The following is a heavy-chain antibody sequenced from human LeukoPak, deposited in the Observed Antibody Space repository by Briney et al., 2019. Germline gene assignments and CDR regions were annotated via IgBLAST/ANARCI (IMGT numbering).Heavy chain of an antibody. CDR1: GFTFSSYA. Sequence: GGSLRLSCAASGFTFSSYAMHWVRQAPGKGLEWVAVISYDGSNKYYADSVKGRFTISRDNSKNTLYLQMNSLRAEDTAVYYCAKDRNPFDYWGQGTLVTVSS. V-gene: IGHV3-30-3*01. CDR3: AKDRNPFDY. J-gene: IGHJ4*02. CDR2: ISYDGSNK.